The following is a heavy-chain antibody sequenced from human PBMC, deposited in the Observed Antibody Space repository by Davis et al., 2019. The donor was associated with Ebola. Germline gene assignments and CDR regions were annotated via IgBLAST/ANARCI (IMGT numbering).Heavy chain of an antibody. CDR1: GGSISSYY. CDR2: IYYSGST. V-gene: IGHV4-59*01. D-gene: IGHD1-26*01. Sequence: MPGGSLRLSCTVSGGSISSYYWSWIRQPPGKGLEWIGYIYYSGSTNYNPSLKSRVTISVDTSKNQFSLKLSSVTAADMAVYYCSRGEDGVGPGKYWGQGTLVTVSS. CDR3: SRGEDGVGPGKY. J-gene: IGHJ4*02.